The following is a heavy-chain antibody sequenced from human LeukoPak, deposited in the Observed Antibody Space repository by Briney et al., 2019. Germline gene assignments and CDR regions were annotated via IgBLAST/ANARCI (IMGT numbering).Heavy chain of an antibody. CDR1: GFAFSNAW. CDR3: AKAGYCSSTSCYKGPTY. J-gene: IGHJ4*02. D-gene: IGHD2-2*02. Sequence: PGGSLRLSCAASGFAFSNAWMSWVRQAPGKGLEWVSAISGSGGSTYYADSVKGRFTISRDNSKNTLYLQMNSLRAEDTAVYYCAKAGYCSSTSCYKGPTYWGQGTLVTVSS. V-gene: IGHV3-23*01. CDR2: ISGSGGST.